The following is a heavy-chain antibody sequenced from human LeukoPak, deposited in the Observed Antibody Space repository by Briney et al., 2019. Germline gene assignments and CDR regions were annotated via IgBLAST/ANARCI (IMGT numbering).Heavy chain of an antibody. Sequence: SETLSLTCTVSGGSISSSSDYWGWIRQPPGKGLEWIGAIYFSGSTYYNPSLKSRGTISLDTAKNQFSLKPTSVTASDTAMYYSARQGGLVWFGELGTQDYWGQGTLVTVSS. D-gene: IGHD3-10*01. V-gene: IGHV4-39*01. CDR2: IYFSGST. CDR3: ARQGGLVWFGELGTQDY. CDR1: GGSISSSSDY. J-gene: IGHJ4*02.